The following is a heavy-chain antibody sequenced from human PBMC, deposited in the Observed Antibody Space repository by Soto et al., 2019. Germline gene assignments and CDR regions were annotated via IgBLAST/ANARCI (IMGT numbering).Heavy chain of an antibody. CDR1: GGSISSYY. V-gene: IGHV4-59*01. CDR2: IYYSGST. D-gene: IGHD3-22*01. Sequence: SETLSLTCTVSGGSISSYYWTWIRQPPGKGLEWIGHIYYSGSTSYNPSLKSRVSISVNTSKKEFSLKLSSVNAADTAVYYCARVIHYYDTSGSSAWSFDSRGQGSLVT. CDR3: ARVIHYYDTSGSSAWSFDS. J-gene: IGHJ4*02.